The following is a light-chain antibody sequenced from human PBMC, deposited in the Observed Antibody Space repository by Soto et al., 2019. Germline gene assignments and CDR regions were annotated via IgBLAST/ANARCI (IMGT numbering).Light chain of an antibody. J-gene: IGKJ5*01. CDR2: RAS. Sequence: IVMTKSPATLSVSPWERATLSCRASQSISRLLAWYQKKPGQAPRLLSYRASTRARGIPARVSGSGSGADFTLTISSLQSEDFAVYYCQQYYDWPITFGQGTRLEIK. V-gene: IGKV3-15*01. CDR1: QSISRL. CDR3: QQYYDWPIT.